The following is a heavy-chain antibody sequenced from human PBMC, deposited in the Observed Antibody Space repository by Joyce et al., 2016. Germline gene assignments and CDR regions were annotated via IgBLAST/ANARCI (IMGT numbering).Heavy chain of an antibody. V-gene: IGHV3-74*03. D-gene: IGHD2-21*01. J-gene: IGHJ4*02. CDR3: ARGPYCAAYCQTHGPFYFDR. CDR1: GFAFGNYW. Sequence: EARLVQSGGGFFQPGESLRLSCEASGFAFGNYWMYWVRQVTGKAPEGFSRLNRDGTTTEYADSVEGRFTISRDNDKNTLYLDMNSLRVDDTAVFFCARGPYCAAYCQTHGPFYFDRWGQGTQVTVST. CDR2: LNRDGTTT.